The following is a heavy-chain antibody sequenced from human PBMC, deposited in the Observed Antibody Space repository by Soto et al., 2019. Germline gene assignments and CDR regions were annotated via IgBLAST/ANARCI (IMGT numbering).Heavy chain of an antibody. J-gene: IGHJ4*02. CDR1: VFTFSRSS. CDR3: ATEIVVVPAATPKVDY. V-gene: IGHV3-21*01. D-gene: IGHD2-2*01. CDR2: ISSSRSYI. Sequence: GASQRRSCAPCVFTFSRSSRNWVRQAPEKGLEWGSSISSSRSYIYYGDSVKGRFSISRYNAKNSLYLQMNSLRAEDTAVYYCATEIVVVPAATPKVDYWAQGTLVTVYS.